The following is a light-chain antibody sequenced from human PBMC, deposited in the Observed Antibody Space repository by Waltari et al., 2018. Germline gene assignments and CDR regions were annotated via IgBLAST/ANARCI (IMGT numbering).Light chain of an antibody. CDR1: SGHSNNT. V-gene: IGLV4-69*01. CDR3: QTGGHGTWV. Sequence: QLVLTQSPSASASLGASLKLTCTLSSGHSNNTIAWLQHQQPERGPRYLMKVNSEGSHSRGDGIPDRFSGSSSGAERYLTISSLQSEDEADYYCQTGGHGTWVFGGGTKLTVL. CDR2: VNSEGSH. J-gene: IGLJ3*02.